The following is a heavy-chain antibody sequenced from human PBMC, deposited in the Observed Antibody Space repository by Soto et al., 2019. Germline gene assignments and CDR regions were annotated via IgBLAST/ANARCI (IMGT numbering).Heavy chain of an antibody. CDR2: IYYNGNT. J-gene: IGHJ4*02. V-gene: IGHV4-59*11. CDR1: GGSISNHY. D-gene: IGHD7-27*01. Sequence: QVQLQESGPGLVKPSETLSLTCTVSGGSISNHYWSWIRQPPGKGLEWIGYIYYNGNTNYHPPLKSRVTMSVDTSKNQISMKLSSVTAEDTSGYYCTRANWYSEYWGQGTLVTVSS. CDR3: TRANWYSEY.